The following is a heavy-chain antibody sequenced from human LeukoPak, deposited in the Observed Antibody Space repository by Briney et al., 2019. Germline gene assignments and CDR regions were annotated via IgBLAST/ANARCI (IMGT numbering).Heavy chain of an antibody. D-gene: IGHD6-19*01. CDR3: ARRNRAVAGYYYYYYYMDV. Sequence: SETLSLTCAVYGGSFSGYYWSWIRQPPGKGLEWIGEINHSGSTNYNPSLKSRVTISVDTSKNQFSLKLSSVTAADTAVYYCARRNRAVAGYYYYYYYMDVWGKGTTVTVSS. J-gene: IGHJ6*03. CDR1: GGSFSGYY. V-gene: IGHV4-34*01. CDR2: INHSGST.